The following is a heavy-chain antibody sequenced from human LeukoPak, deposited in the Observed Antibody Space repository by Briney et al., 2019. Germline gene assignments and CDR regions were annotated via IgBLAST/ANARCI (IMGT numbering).Heavy chain of an antibody. CDR3: ARDGPGRYSSSWHGGAFDI. V-gene: IGHV3-53*01. CDR2: ICSGGST. J-gene: IGHJ3*02. Sequence: GGSLRLSCAASGFTVSSNYMSWVRQAPGKGLEWVSVICSGGSTYYADSVKGRFTASRHNSKNTLYLQMNSLRVDDTAVYYCARDGPGRYSSSWHGGAFDIWGQGTMVTVSS. D-gene: IGHD6-13*01. CDR1: GFTVSSNY.